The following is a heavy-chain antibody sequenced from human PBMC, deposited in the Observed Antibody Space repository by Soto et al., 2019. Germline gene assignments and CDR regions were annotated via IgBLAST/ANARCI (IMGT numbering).Heavy chain of an antibody. CDR1: GFSLTTGKMG. Sequence: KSGPTLVNPTAPLTLTCTVSGFSLTTGKMGVSWIRQPPGKALEWLAHIFSDNERSYSTSLQGRLTISKDTSGSQVVLSMTNVDPVDTATYYCARMKVDSYQFYYAMDVWGQGTTVTVSS. J-gene: IGHJ6*02. D-gene: IGHD3-9*01. CDR3: ARMKVDSYQFYYAMDV. CDR2: IFSDNER. V-gene: IGHV2-26*01.